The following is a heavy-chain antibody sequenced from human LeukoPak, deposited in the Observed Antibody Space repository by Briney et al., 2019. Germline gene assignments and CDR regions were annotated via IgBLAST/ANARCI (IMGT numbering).Heavy chain of an antibody. D-gene: IGHD3-16*02. CDR2: ISRKVSTI. CDR3: ARETPRDLGDYVWGSYRYLVGLGYFDY. CDR1: GFTLSSHS. Sequence: PGGSLRLSCPPSGFTLSSHSIGSVRQAPGKGLEWDSYISRKVSTIYYAESVKDRFTIYRNNAKNSLCLQMNSLRDEDTAVYYWARETPRDLGDYVWGSYRYLVGLGYFDYWGQGTLVTVSS. J-gene: IGHJ4*02. V-gene: IGHV3-48*02.